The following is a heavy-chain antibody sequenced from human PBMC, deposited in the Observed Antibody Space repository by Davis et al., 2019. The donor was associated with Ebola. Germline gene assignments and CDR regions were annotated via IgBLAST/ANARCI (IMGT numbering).Heavy chain of an antibody. Sequence: PSETLSLTCTVSGGSISSSNWWSWVRQPPGKGLEWIGEIYHSGSTNYNPSLKSRVTISVDKSKNQFSLKLSSVTAADTAVYYCARRYDSSGYYDIWGQGTTVTVSS. CDR1: GGSISSSNW. V-gene: IGHV4-4*02. J-gene: IGHJ6*02. D-gene: IGHD3-22*01. CDR2: IYHSGST. CDR3: ARRYDSSGYYDI.